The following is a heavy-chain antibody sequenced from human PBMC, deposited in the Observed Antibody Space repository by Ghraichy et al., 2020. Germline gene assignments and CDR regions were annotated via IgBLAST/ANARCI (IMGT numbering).Heavy chain of an antibody. CDR2: ISRDGSTT. V-gene: IGHV3-43*02. J-gene: IGHJ4*02. CDR1: GFTFEDYA. CDR3: ARDYDGSAWSSIAY. Sequence: GGSLRLSCAASGFTFEDYAMNWVRRAPGKGLEWVALISRDGSTTYYADSVKGRFTISRDNRKNSLYLQMNRLKTADTALYYCARDYDGSAWSSIAYWGQGTQVTVSS. D-gene: IGHD5-12*01.